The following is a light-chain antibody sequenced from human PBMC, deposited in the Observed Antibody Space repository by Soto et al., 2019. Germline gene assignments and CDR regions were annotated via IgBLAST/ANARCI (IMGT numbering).Light chain of an antibody. CDR3: QQYGSSAWT. V-gene: IGKV3-20*01. J-gene: IGKJ1*01. CDR2: GAS. CDR1: QSVSSSY. Sequence: IVLTQSPGTLSLSPGERATLSCRARQSVSSSYLAWYQRKPGQAPRLLIYGASSRATGIPDRFSGSGSGTDFTLTISRLEPEDFAVYYCQQYGSSAWTFGQGTKV.